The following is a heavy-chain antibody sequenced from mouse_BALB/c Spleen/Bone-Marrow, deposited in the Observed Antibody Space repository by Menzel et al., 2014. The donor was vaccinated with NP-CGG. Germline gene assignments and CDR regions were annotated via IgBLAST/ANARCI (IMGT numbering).Heavy chain of an antibody. V-gene: IGHV14-3*02. CDR1: GFNIKDTY. D-gene: IGHD2-2*01. CDR2: IDPANGNT. J-gene: IGHJ2*01. Sequence: VQLQQPGAELVKPGASVKLFCTASGFNIKDTYMHWVKQRPEQGLEWIGRIDPANGNTKYDPKFQGKATITADTSSNTAYLQLSSLTSEDTAVYYCASYVYGYYFDYWGQGTTLTVSS. CDR3: ASYVYGYYFDY.